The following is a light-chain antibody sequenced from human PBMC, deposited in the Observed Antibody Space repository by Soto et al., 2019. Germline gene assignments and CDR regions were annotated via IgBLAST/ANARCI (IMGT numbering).Light chain of an antibody. Sequence: DIQMTQSPSTLSASVGDRVTITCRASQSISSWLAWYQQKPGKAPKLLIYDASSLESGVPSSFSGSGSGTEFTLTISSLQPDDFATYYCQPYNSDGTFGQGTKVDI. CDR3: QPYNSDGT. CDR1: QSISSW. CDR2: DAS. V-gene: IGKV1-5*01. J-gene: IGKJ1*01.